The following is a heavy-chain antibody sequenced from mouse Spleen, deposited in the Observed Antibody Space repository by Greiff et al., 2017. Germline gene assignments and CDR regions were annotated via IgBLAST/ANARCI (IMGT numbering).Heavy chain of an antibody. J-gene: IGHJ2*01. D-gene: IGHD1-1*01. CDR3: ARRSSYDY. CDR2: ISDGGSYT. V-gene: IGHV5-4*03. Sequence: EVKLVESGGGLVKPGGSLKLSCAASGFTFSSYAMSWVRQTPEKRLEWVATISDGGSYTYYPDNVKGRFTISRDNAKNNLYLQMSHLKSEDTAMYYCARRSSYDYWGQGTTLTVSS. CDR1: GFTFSSYA.